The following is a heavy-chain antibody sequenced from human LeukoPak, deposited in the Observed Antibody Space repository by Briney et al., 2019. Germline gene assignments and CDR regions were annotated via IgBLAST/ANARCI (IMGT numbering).Heavy chain of an antibody. Sequence: ASVKVSCKASGYTFTSYYMHWVRQAPGQGLEWMGIINPSGGSTSYAQKFQGRVTMTRDMSTSTVYMELSSLRSEDTAVYYCARDMLGVGMITFGGHDYWGQGTLVTVSS. CDR1: GYTFTSYY. CDR3: ARDMLGVGMITFGGHDY. CDR2: INPSGGST. J-gene: IGHJ4*02. V-gene: IGHV1-46*01. D-gene: IGHD3-16*01.